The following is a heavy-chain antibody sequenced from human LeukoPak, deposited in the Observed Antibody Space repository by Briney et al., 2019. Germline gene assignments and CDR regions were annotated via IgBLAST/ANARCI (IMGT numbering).Heavy chain of an antibody. CDR1: GFTFSSYG. V-gene: IGHV3-33*08. D-gene: IGHD3-3*01. CDR3: AREGSVLRFLEWSMLHNGMDV. CDR2: IWYDGSNK. J-gene: IGHJ6*02. Sequence: GGSLRLSCAASGFTFSSYGMHWVRQAPGRGLEWVAVIWYDGSNKYYADSVKGRFTISRDNSKNTLYLQMNSLRAEDTAVYYCAREGSVLRFLEWSMLHNGMDVWGQGTTVTVSS.